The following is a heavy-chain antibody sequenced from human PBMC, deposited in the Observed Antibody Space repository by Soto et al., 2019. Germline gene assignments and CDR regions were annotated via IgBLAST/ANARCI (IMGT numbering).Heavy chain of an antibody. J-gene: IGHJ4*02. Sequence: GGSPRLSCAASGFTFSSYSMNWVRQAPGKGLEWVSSISSSSSYIYYADSVKGRFTISRDNAKNSLYLQMNSLRVEDTAVYYCARDRYGGNSKTYFDYWGQGTLVTVSS. CDR2: ISSSSSYI. D-gene: IGHD2-21*02. V-gene: IGHV3-21*01. CDR3: ARDRYGGNSKTYFDY. CDR1: GFTFSSYS.